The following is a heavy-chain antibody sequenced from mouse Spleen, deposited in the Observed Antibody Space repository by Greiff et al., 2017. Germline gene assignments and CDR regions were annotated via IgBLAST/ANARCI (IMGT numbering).Heavy chain of an antibody. CDR2: ISSGGGNT. CDR1: GFTFSSYA. V-gene: IGHV5-9-3*01. Sequence: EVQLVESGGGLVKLGGSLKLSCAASGFTFSSYAMSWVRQTPEKRLEWVATISSGGGNTYYPDSVKGRFTISRDNAKNTLYLQMSSLKSEDTAMYYCARHPSMIKWDYWGQGTTLTVSS. D-gene: IGHD2-4*01. CDR3: ARHPSMIKWDY. J-gene: IGHJ2*01.